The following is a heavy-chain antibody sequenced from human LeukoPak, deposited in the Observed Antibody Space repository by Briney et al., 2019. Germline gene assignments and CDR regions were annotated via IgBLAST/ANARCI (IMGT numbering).Heavy chain of an antibody. V-gene: IGHV1-69*04. CDR3: ARGGLSGYYQYFDY. CDR1: GGTFSSYA. Sequence: ASVKVSCKVSGGTFSSYAISWVRQAPGQGLEWMGRIIPILGIANYAQKFQGRVTITADKSTSTAYMELSSLRSEDTAVYYCARGGLSGYYQYFDYWGQGTLVTVSS. D-gene: IGHD3-22*01. CDR2: IIPILGIA. J-gene: IGHJ4*02.